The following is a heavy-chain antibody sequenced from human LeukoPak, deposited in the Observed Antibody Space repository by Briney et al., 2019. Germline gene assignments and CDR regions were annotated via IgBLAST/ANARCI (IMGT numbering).Heavy chain of an antibody. J-gene: IGHJ3*02. V-gene: IGHV1-18*01. D-gene: IGHD2-21*02. CDR1: GYTFTSYG. Sequence: ASVKVSCKASGYTFTSYGISWVRQAPGQGLEWMGWISAYNGNTNYAQKLQGRVTMTTDTSTSTAYMELRSLRSDDTAVYYCARVQPFYCGGDCWDAFDIWGQGTMVTVYS. CDR2: ISAYNGNT. CDR3: ARVQPFYCGGDCWDAFDI.